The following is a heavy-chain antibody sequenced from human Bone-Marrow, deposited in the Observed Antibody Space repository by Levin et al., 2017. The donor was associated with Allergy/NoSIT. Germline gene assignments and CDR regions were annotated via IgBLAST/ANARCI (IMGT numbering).Heavy chain of an antibody. CDR3: ARARSGWYRVFDY. CDR1: GGSISSYY. Sequence: SETLSLTCTVSGGSISSYYWSWIRQPPGKGLEWIGYIYYSGSTNYNPSLKSRVTISVDTSKNQFSLKLSSVTAADTAVYYCARARSGWYRVFDYWGQGTLVTVSS. J-gene: IGHJ4*02. CDR2: IYYSGST. D-gene: IGHD6-19*01. V-gene: IGHV4-59*01.